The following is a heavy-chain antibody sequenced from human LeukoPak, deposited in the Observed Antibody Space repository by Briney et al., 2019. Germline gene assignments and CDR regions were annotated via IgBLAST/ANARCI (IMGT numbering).Heavy chain of an antibody. D-gene: IGHD1-26*01. CDR2: MNPNSGNT. CDR1: GGTFSSYA. J-gene: IGHJ4*02. CDR3: ARGAAYSGSYPVDY. Sequence: ASVKVSCKASGGTFSSYAISWVRQAPGQGLEWMGWMNPNSGNTGYAQKFQGRVTMTRNTSISTAYMELSSLRSEDTAVYYCARGAAYSGSYPVDYWGQGTLVTVSS. V-gene: IGHV1-8*02.